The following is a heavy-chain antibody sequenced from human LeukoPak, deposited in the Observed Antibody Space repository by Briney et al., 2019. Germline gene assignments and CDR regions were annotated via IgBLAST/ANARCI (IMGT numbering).Heavy chain of an antibody. J-gene: IGHJ4*02. CDR1: GFTLNTYA. Sequence: GGSLRLSCAASGFTLNTYAMSWVRQAPGKGLEWVSGISGSGGSTYYADSVKGRITISRDNSKDTLYLQMNSLRDEDTAIYYCAKREGGNSGAFDYWGQGTLVTVSS. V-gene: IGHV3-23*01. D-gene: IGHD4-23*01. CDR2: ISGSGGST. CDR3: AKREGGNSGAFDY.